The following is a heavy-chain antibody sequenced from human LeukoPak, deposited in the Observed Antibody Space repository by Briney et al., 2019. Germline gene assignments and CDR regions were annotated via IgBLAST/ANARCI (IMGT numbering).Heavy chain of an antibody. J-gene: IGHJ4*02. V-gene: IGHV4-39*07. Sequence: SETLSLTCTVSGGSISSSSYYWGWIRQPPGKGLEWIGSIYYSGSTYYNPSLKSRVTISVDTSKNQFSLKLSSVTAADTAVYYCARGLKVVVVPAAGPGGDYWGQGTLVTVSS. CDR2: IYYSGST. D-gene: IGHD2-2*01. CDR3: ARGLKVVVVPAAGPGGDY. CDR1: GGSISSSSYY.